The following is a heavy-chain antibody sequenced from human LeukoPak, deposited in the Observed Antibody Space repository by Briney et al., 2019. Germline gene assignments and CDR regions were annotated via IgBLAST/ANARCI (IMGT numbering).Heavy chain of an antibody. CDR3: ARDSSSSWYYVGAFDI. CDR1: GFTFSNYG. J-gene: IGHJ3*02. V-gene: IGHV3-33*01. Sequence: GGSLRLSCAASGFTFSNYGMHWVRQAPGKGLEWVAVIWYDGSNKYYADYVKGRFTISRDNSKNTLYLQMNSLRAEDTAVYYCARDSSSSWYYVGAFDIWGQGTMVTVSS. D-gene: IGHD6-13*01. CDR2: IWYDGSNK.